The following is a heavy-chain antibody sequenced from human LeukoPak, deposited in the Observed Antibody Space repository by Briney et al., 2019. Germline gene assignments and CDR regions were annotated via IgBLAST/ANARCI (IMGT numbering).Heavy chain of an antibody. CDR1: GFTFSSYA. D-gene: IGHD5-24*01. CDR3: ANDKNDYDGYNSNWFDP. Sequence: GGSLRLSCAASGFTFSSYAMSWVRQAPGKGLEWVSAISGSGGSTYYADSVKGRFTISRDNSKNTLYLQMNSLRAEDTAVYYCANDKNDYDGYNSNWFDPWGQGTLVTVSS. CDR2: ISGSGGST. V-gene: IGHV3-23*01. J-gene: IGHJ5*02.